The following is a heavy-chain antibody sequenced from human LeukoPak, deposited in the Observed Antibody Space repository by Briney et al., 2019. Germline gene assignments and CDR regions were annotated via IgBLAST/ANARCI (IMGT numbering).Heavy chain of an antibody. V-gene: IGHV4-39*07. CDR1: GGSISSSSYY. CDR2: IYHSGST. Sequence: SETLSLTCTVSGGSISSSSYYWGWIRQPPGKGLEWIGSIYHSGSTYYNPSLKSRVTISVDTSKNQFSLKLSSVTAADTAVYYCAAAMGYTGRFDYWGQGTLVTVSS. CDR3: AAAMGYTGRFDY. D-gene: IGHD5-18*01. J-gene: IGHJ4*02.